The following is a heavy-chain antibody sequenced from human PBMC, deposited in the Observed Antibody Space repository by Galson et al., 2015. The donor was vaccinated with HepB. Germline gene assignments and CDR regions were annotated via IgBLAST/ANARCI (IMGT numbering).Heavy chain of an antibody. V-gene: IGHV1-2*02. CDR1: GYTFTGYY. Sequence: SVKVSCKASGYTFTGYYMHWVRQAPGQGPEWMGWINPNSGGTSYAQKFQGRVTMTRDTSTSTVYMELSSLRSEDTAAYYCARTGRVAYDSSGYCGYWGQGTLVTVSS. D-gene: IGHD3-22*01. J-gene: IGHJ4*02. CDR2: INPNSGGT. CDR3: ARTGRVAYDSSGYCGY.